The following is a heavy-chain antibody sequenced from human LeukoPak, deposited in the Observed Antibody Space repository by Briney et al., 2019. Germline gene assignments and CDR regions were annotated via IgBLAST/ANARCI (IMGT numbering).Heavy chain of an antibody. D-gene: IGHD6-6*01. CDR2: ISSSSTTI. CDR3: ARAPYSSSSFDY. J-gene: IGHJ4*02. Sequence: PGGSLRLSCAASGFTFSSHSMNWDRQAPGKGLEWVSYISSSSTTIYYADSVKGRFTISRDNAKNSLYLQMNSLRAEDTAVYYCARAPYSSSSFDYWGQGTLVTVSS. V-gene: IGHV3-48*01. CDR1: GFTFSSHS.